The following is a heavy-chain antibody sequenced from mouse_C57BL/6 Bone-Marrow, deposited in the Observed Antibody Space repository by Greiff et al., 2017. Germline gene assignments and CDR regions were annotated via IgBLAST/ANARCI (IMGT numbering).Heavy chain of an antibody. D-gene: IGHD1-1*01. CDR3: TTVLLGC. CDR1: GFNIKDDY. V-gene: IGHV14-4*01. CDR2: IDPENGDT. J-gene: IGHJ4*01. Sequence: VQLKESGAELVRPGASVKLSCTASGFNIKDDYMHWVKQRPEQGLEWIGWIDPENGDTEYASKFQGKATITADTSSNKGYLQLSSLTSEDTAVYYCTTVLLGCWGQGTSVTVSS.